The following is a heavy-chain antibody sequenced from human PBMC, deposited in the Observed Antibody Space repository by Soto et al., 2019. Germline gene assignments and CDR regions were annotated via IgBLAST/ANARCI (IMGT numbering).Heavy chain of an antibody. Sequence: QLQLQESGPGLVKPSETLSLTCSVSGGSISSRTFWWAWIRQPPGKGLEWIGDMYYSGSSYSSPSLKSRVTLSVDTSKNQLSLKLNSVTAADTAVFYCARHPRDDYNYGGSGIFDYWGQGTLVTVSS. J-gene: IGHJ4*02. D-gene: IGHD4-4*01. V-gene: IGHV4-39*01. CDR1: GGSISSRTFW. CDR2: MYYSGSS. CDR3: ARHPRDDYNYGGSGIFDY.